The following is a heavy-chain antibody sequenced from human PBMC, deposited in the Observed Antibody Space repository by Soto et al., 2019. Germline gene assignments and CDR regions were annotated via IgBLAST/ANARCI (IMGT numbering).Heavy chain of an antibody. CDR2: IYYSGST. V-gene: IGHV4-39*01. D-gene: IGHD2-2*01. J-gene: IGHJ6*02. CDR1: GGSISSSSYY. CDR3: EGGGNIVVVPAAPGDYYYGMDV. Sequence: PSETLSLTCTVSGGSISSSSYYWGWIRQPPGKGLEWIGSIYYSGSTYYNPSLKSRVTISVDTSKNQFSLKLSSVTAADTAVYYCEGGGNIVVVPAAPGDYYYGMDVWGQGTRSPSP.